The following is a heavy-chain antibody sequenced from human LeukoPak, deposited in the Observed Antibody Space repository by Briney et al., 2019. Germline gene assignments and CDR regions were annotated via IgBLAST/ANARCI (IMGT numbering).Heavy chain of an antibody. J-gene: IGHJ6*03. CDR3: AREEEGYCSSTSCYTGGETYYYYYMAG. D-gene: IGHD2-2*02. V-gene: IGHV4-4*07. Sequence: SETLSLTCTVSGGSISSYYGIWIRHPAGKGLEGIGRIYTSGSTNYTPSLKSRVTMSVDTSKNQFSLKLSSVTAADTAVYYCAREEEGYCSSTSCYTGGETYYYYYMAGWSKGTTVT. CDR2: IYTSGST. CDR1: GGSISSYY.